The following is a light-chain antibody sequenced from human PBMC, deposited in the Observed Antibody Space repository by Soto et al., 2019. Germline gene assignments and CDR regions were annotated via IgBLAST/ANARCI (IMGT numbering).Light chain of an antibody. CDR2: DSN. J-gene: IGLJ1*01. CDR3: FSDGDDDNYV. V-gene: IGLV1-51*01. CDR1: SSNIGNNF. Sequence: QSVLTQPPSVSAAPGQKVIISCSGSSSNIGNNFVSWYQQLPGTAPKLLIYDSNERPSGIPDRFSGSKSGTSATLGITGLQTGDEADYYCFSDGDDDNYVFGTGTKVTV.